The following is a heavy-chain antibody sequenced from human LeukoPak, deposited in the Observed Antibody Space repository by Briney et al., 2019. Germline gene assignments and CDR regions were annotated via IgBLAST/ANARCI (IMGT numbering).Heavy chain of an antibody. J-gene: IGHJ3*02. CDR2: IYSGGTT. CDR1: GFTVSSNY. Sequence: PGGSLRLSCAASGFTVSSNYMSWVRQGTGKGLEWVSGIYSGGTTYYADSVKGRFTISWDNSRNTLNVQMNSLRVEDTAVYYCARGFDGFDIWGQGTRVTVSS. V-gene: IGHV3-53*01. CDR3: ARGFDGFDI.